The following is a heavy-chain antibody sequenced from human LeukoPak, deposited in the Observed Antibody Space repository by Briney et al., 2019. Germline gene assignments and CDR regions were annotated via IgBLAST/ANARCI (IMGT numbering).Heavy chain of an antibody. V-gene: IGHV3-23*01. Sequence: GGSLRLSCAASGFTFSSYAMNWVRQAPGKGLEWVSGISGSGGSTYYADSVKGRFTISRDNSKNTLYLQMNSLRAEDTAVYYCARNSRSGYGYNWFDPWGQGTLVTVSS. D-gene: IGHD3-22*01. CDR1: GFTFSSYA. CDR3: ARNSRSGYGYNWFDP. J-gene: IGHJ5*02. CDR2: ISGSGGST.